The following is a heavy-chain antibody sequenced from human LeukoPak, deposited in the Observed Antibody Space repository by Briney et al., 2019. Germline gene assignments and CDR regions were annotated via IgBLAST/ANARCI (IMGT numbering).Heavy chain of an antibody. CDR3: ATDRGWRTSGYYLYYFEY. Sequence: SGGFLRLSCAASGFIFTNYFMSWVRQAPGKGLEWVASIKHDGSEKYYVDSVRGRFTISRDNTMNSLYLQMSSLRAEDTAVYYCATDRGWRTSGYYLYYFEYWGQGTLVTYSS. D-gene: IGHD3-3*01. J-gene: IGHJ4*02. CDR1: GFIFTNYF. CDR2: IKHDGSEK. V-gene: IGHV3-7*01.